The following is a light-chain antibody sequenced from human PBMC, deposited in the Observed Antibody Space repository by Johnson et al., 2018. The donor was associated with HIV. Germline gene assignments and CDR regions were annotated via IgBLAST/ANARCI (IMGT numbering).Light chain of an antibody. CDR3: GTWDSSLSAGRGV. J-gene: IGLJ1*01. CDR2: ENN. CDR1: SSNIGNNY. V-gene: IGLV1-51*02. Sequence: QSVLTQPPSVSAAPGQKVTISCSGSSSNIGNNYVSWYQQLPGTAPKLLIYENNKRPSGIPDRFSGSKSGTSATLGITGLQTGDEADYYYGTWDSSLSAGRGVFGTGTKVTVL.